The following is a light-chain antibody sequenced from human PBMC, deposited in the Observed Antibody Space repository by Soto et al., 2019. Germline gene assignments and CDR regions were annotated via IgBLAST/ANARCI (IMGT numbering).Light chain of an antibody. V-gene: IGKV3-11*01. Sequence: EIVLTQSPATLSLSPGERATLSCRASQSVSNFLAWYQQIPGQAPSLLIYDASNRATGIPARFSGSGSGTEFTLTISSLQSEDFAVYYCQQYNDWPRTFGQGTKVEIK. J-gene: IGKJ1*01. CDR1: QSVSNF. CDR2: DAS. CDR3: QQYNDWPRT.